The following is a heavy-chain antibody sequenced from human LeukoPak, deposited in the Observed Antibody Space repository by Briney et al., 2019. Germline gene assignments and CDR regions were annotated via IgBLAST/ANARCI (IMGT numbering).Heavy chain of an antibody. CDR2: IWYDGSNK. V-gene: IGHV3-33*01. D-gene: IGHD2-2*01. Sequence: GGSLRLSCAASGFTFSSYGMHWGRQAPGKGLEWVAVIWYDGSNKYYADSVKGRFTISRDNSKNTLYLQMNSLRAEDTAVYYCARDPRYCSSTSCYAALNWFDPWGQGTLVTVSS. CDR1: GFTFSSYG. CDR3: ARDPRYCSSTSCYAALNWFDP. J-gene: IGHJ5*02.